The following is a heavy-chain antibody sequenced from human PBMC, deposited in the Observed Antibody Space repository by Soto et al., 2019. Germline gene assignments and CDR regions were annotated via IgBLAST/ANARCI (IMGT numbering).Heavy chain of an antibody. D-gene: IGHD3-22*01. CDR1: GFTFSSYG. Sequence: PGGSLRLSCSAPGFTFSSYGMHWVRQAPGKGLEWVAVISYDGSNKYYADSVKGRFTISRDNSKNTLYLQMNSLRAEDTAVYYCAKDLAGYYDSGGSPWSFSYWGQGTLVTVSS. CDR2: ISYDGSNK. CDR3: AKDLAGYYDSGGSPWSFSY. V-gene: IGHV3-30*18. J-gene: IGHJ4*02.